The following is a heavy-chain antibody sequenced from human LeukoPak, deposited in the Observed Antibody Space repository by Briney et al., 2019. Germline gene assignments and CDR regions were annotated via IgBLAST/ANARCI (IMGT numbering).Heavy chain of an antibody. Sequence: SETLSLTCTVSGYSISSGYYWGWIRQPPGKGLEWIGSIYHSGSTYYNPSLKSRVTISVDTSKNQFSLKLSSVTAADTAVYYCARHYDSSGYYYQIDYWGQGTLVTVSS. CDR1: GYSISSGYY. D-gene: IGHD3-22*01. CDR2: IYHSGST. J-gene: IGHJ4*02. CDR3: ARHYDSSGYYYQIDY. V-gene: IGHV4-38-2*02.